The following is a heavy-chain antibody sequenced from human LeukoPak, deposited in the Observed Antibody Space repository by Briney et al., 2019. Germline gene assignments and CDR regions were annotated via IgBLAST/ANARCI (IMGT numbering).Heavy chain of an antibody. V-gene: IGHV1-18*01. D-gene: IGHD6-19*01. CDR1: GYTFTSYG. Sequence: VASVKVSCKASGYTFTSYGIRWVRQAPGQGLEWMGWISAYNGNTNYAQKLQGRVTMTTDTSTSTAYMELRSLRSDDTAVYYCALIAVAGTQGFDYWGQGTLVTVSS. J-gene: IGHJ4*02. CDR3: ALIAVAGTQGFDY. CDR2: ISAYNGNT.